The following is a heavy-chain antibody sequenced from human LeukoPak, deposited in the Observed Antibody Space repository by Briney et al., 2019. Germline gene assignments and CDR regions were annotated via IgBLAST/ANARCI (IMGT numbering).Heavy chain of an antibody. Sequence: GGSLRLSCAASGFSFSTYGMHWVRQAPGKGLEWVAFIRHDASSQYYADSVKGRFTISRDNSKNTLYLQMNSLKAEDTAIYYCAKDPTDFDSSGQTYFDYWGQGTLVTVSS. CDR1: GFSFSTYG. J-gene: IGHJ4*02. CDR3: AKDPTDFDSSGQTYFDY. D-gene: IGHD3-22*01. CDR2: IRHDASSQ. V-gene: IGHV3-30*02.